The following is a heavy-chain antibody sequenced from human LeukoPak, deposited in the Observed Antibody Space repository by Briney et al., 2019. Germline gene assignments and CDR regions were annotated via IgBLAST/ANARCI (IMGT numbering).Heavy chain of an antibody. CDR3: TISGYSYGSDFDY. D-gene: IGHD5-18*01. V-gene: IGHV3-15*01. CDR2: IKSKTDGGTT. J-gene: IGHJ4*02. CDR1: GFTFSNAW. Sequence: GGSLRLSCAVSGFTFSNAWMSWVRQAPGKGLEWVGRIKSKTDGGTTDYAAPVKGRFTISRDDSKNTLYLQMNSLKTEDTAVYYCTISGYSYGSDFDYWGQGTLVTVSS.